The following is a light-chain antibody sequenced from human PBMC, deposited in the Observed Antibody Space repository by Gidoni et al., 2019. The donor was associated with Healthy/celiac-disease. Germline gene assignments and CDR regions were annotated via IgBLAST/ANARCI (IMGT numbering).Light chain of an antibody. CDR1: QSLLHKNGYNY. V-gene: IGKV2-28*01. CDR2: LGS. J-gene: IGKJ3*01. Sequence: DIVMTQSPLSLPVTPGEPASISCRSSQSLLHKNGYNYMEWYQQKPGQSPRLLIYLGSNRASGVPARFSGSGSGTDFTLTISRVEAEDVGVYYCMQALQSSFTFGPGTKVDIK. CDR3: MQALQSSFT.